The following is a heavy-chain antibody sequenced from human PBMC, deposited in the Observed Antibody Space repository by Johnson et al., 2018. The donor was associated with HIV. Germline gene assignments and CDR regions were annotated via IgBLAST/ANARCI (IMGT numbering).Heavy chain of an antibody. CDR2: IWYDGSNK. CDR1: GFTFDDNG. J-gene: IGHJ3*02. V-gene: IGHV3-33*06. CDR3: AKGGLDCSSTSCPHGGPGIAAASVDAFDI. D-gene: IGHD2-2*01. Sequence: QVQLVESGGGVVRPGGSLRLSCAASGFTFDDNGMHWVRQAPGKGLAWVAVIWYDGSNKYYADSVKCRFTIPRETSKNTLYLQMNRLRAEDTAVYYFAKGGLDCSSTSCPHGGPGIAAASVDAFDIWGQGTMVTVSS.